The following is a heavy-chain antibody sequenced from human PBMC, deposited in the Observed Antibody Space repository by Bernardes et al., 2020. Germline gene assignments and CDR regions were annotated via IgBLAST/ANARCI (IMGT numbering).Heavy chain of an antibody. CDR1: GFTFSSYA. D-gene: IGHD3-10*01. CDR3: ARGGETYYYGSGSYRPLDY. V-gene: IGHV3-30*01. CDR2: ISYDGSNK. J-gene: IGHJ4*02. Sequence: GGSLRLSCAASGFTFSSYAMHWVRQAPGKGLEWVAVISYDGSNKYYADSVKGRFTISRDNSKNTLYLQMNSLRAEDTAVYYCARGGETYYYGSGSYRPLDYWGQGTLVTVSS.